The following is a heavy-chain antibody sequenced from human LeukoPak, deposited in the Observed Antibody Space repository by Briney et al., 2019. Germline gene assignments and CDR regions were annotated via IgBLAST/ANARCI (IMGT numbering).Heavy chain of an antibody. CDR2: VKSKTDGGTI. CDR1: GFTFTNAW. J-gene: IGHJ4*02. Sequence: PGGSLRLSCAASGFTFTNAWMTWVRQAPGKGLEWVGRVKSKTDGGTIDYAAPVKGRFSISRDDSKKTLYLQMNSLKTEDTAVYYCTTALWFGDLNDNFDYWGQGTLVTVSS. CDR3: TTALWFGDLNDNFDY. D-gene: IGHD3-10*01. V-gene: IGHV3-15*01.